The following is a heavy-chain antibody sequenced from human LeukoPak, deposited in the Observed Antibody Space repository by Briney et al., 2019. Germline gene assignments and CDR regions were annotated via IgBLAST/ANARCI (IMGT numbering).Heavy chain of an antibody. CDR2: ISSSGSTK. V-gene: IGHV3-48*03. Sequence: GGSLRLSCAASGFTFRSYEMNWVRQAPGKGLDWVSYISSSGSTKYYADSVKGWFTISRDNAKNSLYLQMNSLRAEDTAVYYCARDFELLPATDYWGQGTLVTVSS. D-gene: IGHD1-26*01. CDR3: ARDFELLPATDY. CDR1: GFTFRSYE. J-gene: IGHJ4*02.